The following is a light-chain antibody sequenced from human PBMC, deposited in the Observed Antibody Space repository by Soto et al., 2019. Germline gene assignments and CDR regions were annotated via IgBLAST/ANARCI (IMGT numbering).Light chain of an antibody. Sequence: EIVITQSPATLSVSPGARATLSCRASQGVRSNLAWYQQKPGQPPRLVTSGASTRAPGIPARFSGFGSGTDFTLTISSLQSEDFAIYYGQQYNNWPAITFGQGTRLEIK. CDR2: GAS. V-gene: IGKV3D-15*01. CDR3: QQYNNWPAIT. CDR1: QGVRSN. J-gene: IGKJ5*01.